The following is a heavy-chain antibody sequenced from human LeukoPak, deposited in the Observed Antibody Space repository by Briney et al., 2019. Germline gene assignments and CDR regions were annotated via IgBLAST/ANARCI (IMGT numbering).Heavy chain of an antibody. CDR2: ISYDGSNK. Sequence: PGRSLRLSCAASGFTFSSYAVHWVRQAPGKGLEWVAVISYDGSNKYYADSVKGRFTISRDNSKNTLYLQMNSLRAEDTAVYYCARDHPNCSGGSCYGPIDYWGQGTLVTVSS. V-gene: IGHV3-30*04. D-gene: IGHD2-15*01. CDR1: GFTFSSYA. CDR3: ARDHPNCSGGSCYGPIDY. J-gene: IGHJ4*02.